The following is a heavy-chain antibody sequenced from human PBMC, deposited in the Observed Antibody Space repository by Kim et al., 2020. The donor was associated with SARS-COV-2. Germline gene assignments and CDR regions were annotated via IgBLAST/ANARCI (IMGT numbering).Heavy chain of an antibody. CDR1: GFTFSSYG. V-gene: IGHV3-33*01. D-gene: IGHD3-22*01. J-gene: IGHJ4*02. Sequence: GGSLRLSCAASGFTFSSYGMHWVRQAPRKGLEWVAVIWYDGSNKYYADSVKGRFTISRDNSKNTLYLQMNSLRAEDTAVYYCARDYDSSGYSILGYWGQGTLVTVSS. CDR3: ARDYDSSGYSILGY. CDR2: IWYDGSNK.